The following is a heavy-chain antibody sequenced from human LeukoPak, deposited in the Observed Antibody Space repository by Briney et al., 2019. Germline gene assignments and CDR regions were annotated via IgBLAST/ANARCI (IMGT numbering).Heavy chain of an antibody. V-gene: IGHV3-74*01. CDR2: INPGGSQT. Sequence: GGSLRLSCAASGFTFSNAWMNWVRQAPGKGLVWVSHINPGGSQTNYADSVTGRLTISRDNAKNTLYLQMNSLRAEDTALYHCARNNGMDVWGQGTTVIVSS. J-gene: IGHJ6*02. CDR1: GFTFSNAW. CDR3: ARNNGMDV.